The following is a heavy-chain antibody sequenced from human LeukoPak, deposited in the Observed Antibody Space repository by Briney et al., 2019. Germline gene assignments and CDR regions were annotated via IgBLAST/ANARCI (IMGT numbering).Heavy chain of an antibody. V-gene: IGHV3-23*01. Sequence: GGSLRLSCAASGFTFSSYAMSWVRQAPGKGLEWVSTISGSGGSTYYADSVKGRFTISRDNAKKSVFLQMNSLRAEDTAVYYCARDRSNIAASDGWFDPWGQGTLVTVSS. J-gene: IGHJ5*02. CDR3: ARDRSNIAASDGWFDP. D-gene: IGHD6-13*01. CDR2: ISGSGGST. CDR1: GFTFSSYA.